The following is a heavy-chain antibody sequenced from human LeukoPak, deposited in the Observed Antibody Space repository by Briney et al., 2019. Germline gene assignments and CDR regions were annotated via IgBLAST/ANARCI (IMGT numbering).Heavy chain of an antibody. V-gene: IGHV3-7*01. J-gene: IGHJ4*02. CDR2: IKQDVSEK. Sequence: PGGSLRLSCAASGFTFMTYWMSWVRQAPGKGLEWAANIKQDVSEKYYVDSVKGRFTISRDNAKNSLYLQMNSLRAEDTAVYYCARVRKDIVVVPGAMRDTYYFDYWGQGTLVTVSS. D-gene: IGHD2-2*01. CDR1: GFTFMTYW. CDR3: ARVRKDIVVVPGAMRDTYYFDY.